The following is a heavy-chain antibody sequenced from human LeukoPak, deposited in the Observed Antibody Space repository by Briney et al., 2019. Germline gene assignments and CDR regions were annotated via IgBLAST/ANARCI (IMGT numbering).Heavy chain of an antibody. CDR2: INHSGST. Sequence: SETLSLTCAVYGGSFSGYYWSWIRQPPGKGLEWIGEINHSGSTNYNPSLKSRVTISVDTSKNQFSLKLSSVTAADTAVYYCARGTYYYDSSGYSLAHFDYWGQGTLVTVSS. J-gene: IGHJ4*02. CDR1: GGSFSGYY. CDR3: ARGTYYYDSSGYSLAHFDY. V-gene: IGHV4-34*01. D-gene: IGHD3-22*01.